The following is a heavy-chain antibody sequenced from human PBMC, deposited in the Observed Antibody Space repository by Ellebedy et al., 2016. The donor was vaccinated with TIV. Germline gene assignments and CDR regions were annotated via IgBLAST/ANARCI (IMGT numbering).Heavy chain of an antibody. CDR2: ISGAGDNT. CDR1: GFTFSSFA. J-gene: IGHJ6*02. CDR3: TRQGNYYYYGMDV. Sequence: GESLKISCAASGFTFSSFAMHWVRQAPGKGLEWLSVISGAGDNTYDADSVKGRFPITRDNSKNTLYLQMNSLKTEDTAVYYCTRQGNYYYYGMDVWGQGTTVTVSS. V-gene: IGHV3-23*01. D-gene: IGHD3-10*01.